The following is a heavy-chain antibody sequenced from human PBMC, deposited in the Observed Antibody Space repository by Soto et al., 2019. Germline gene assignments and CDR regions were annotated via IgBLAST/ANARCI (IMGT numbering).Heavy chain of an antibody. J-gene: IGHJ5*02. CDR2: INQDGSEK. CDR1: GFTFSNHW. V-gene: IGHV3-7*01. CDR3: VRKAYYYDTSTLGWFGP. D-gene: IGHD3-22*01. Sequence: PGGSLRLSCAGAGFTFSNHWMSWVRQAPGKGLEWVANINQDGSEKYYVDSVKGRFTISRDNAKNSLFLHMNSLRAEDTALYYCVRKAYYYDTSTLGWFGPWGQGILVTVSS.